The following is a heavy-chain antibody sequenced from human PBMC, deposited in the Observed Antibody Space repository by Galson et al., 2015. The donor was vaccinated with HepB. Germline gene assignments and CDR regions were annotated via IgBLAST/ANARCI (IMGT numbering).Heavy chain of an antibody. D-gene: IGHD2-15*01. J-gene: IGHJ5*02. CDR2: IYPGDSDT. V-gene: IGHV5-51*01. CDR1: GYSFTSYW. CDR3: ARVVVVAATPIWFDP. Sequence: QSGAEVKKPGESLKISCKGSGYSFTSYWIGWVRQMPGKGLEWMGIIYPGDSDTRYSPSFQGQVTISADKSISTAYLQWSSLKASDTAMYYCARVVVVAATPIWFDPWGQGTLVTVSS.